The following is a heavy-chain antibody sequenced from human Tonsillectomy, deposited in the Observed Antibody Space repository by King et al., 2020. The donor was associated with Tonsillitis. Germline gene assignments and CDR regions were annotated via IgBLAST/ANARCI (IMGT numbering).Heavy chain of an antibody. V-gene: IGHV1-18*01. CDR3: ARDRAYISGVYTYGPDC. CDR1: GYTFSSYG. CDR2: ISGYNGNT. D-gene: IGHD5-18*01. Sequence: QLVQSGGEVKKPGASVKVSCKASGYTFSSYGITWVRQSPGQGLEWMGWISGYNGNTKYAQRIQGRVTMTTDPSMSTVYMALRSLRSDDTAVYYCARDRAYISGVYTYGPDCWGQRTLVTVSA. J-gene: IGHJ4*02.